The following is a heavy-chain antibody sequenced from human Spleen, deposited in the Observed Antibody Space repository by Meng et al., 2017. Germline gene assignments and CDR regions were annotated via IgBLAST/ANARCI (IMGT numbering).Heavy chain of an antibody. D-gene: IGHD3-10*01. V-gene: IGHV1-18*01. CDR2: LGAHPGDT. CDR1: DYTFTGYG. CDR3: ARGTPGRSYCDY. J-gene: IGHJ4*02. Sequence: VQLLPVGAEANKPGVSLKVSCKAPDYTFTGYGVCWVRQAPGQGLEWMAWLGAHPGDTSHAPKFLGRVTVTADTATATAYMELRRLRSEDTAVYYCARGTPGRSYCDYWGLGTLVTVSS.